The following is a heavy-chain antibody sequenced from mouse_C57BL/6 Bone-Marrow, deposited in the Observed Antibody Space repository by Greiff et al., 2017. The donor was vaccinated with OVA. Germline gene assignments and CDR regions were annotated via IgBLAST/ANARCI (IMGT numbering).Heavy chain of an antibody. CDR3: AKKGDYYGSSYNAMDY. J-gene: IGHJ4*01. Sequence: QVQLQQSGPGLVQPSQSLSITCTVSGFSLTSYGVHWVRQSPGKGLEWLGVLWRGGSTDYNAAFMSRLSITKDNSKSQVFFKMNSLQAEDTAIYYCAKKGDYYGSSYNAMDYWGQGTSVTVSS. CDR1: GFSLTSYG. D-gene: IGHD1-1*01. V-gene: IGHV2-5*01. CDR2: LWRGGST.